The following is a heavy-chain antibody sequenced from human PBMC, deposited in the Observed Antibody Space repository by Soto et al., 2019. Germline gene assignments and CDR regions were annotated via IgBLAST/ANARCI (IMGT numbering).Heavy chain of an antibody. Sequence: SETLSLTCAVYGGSFSCYYWSWIRQHPGKGLEWIGEINHSGSTNYNPSLKGRVIISLDTSKNQFSLSVSSVTAADTAVYYCARAPVTPPVVRVVVPYFFGSWGQGTLVTVSS. CDR3: ARAPVTPPVVRVVVPYFFGS. CDR1: GGSFSCYY. CDR2: INHSGST. J-gene: IGHJ4*02. V-gene: IGHV4-34*01. D-gene: IGHD3-3*01.